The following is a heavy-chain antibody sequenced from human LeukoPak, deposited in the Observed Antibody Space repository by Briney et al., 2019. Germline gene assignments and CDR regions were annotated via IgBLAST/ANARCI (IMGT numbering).Heavy chain of an antibody. CDR1: GFTFTSYS. J-gene: IGHJ6*02. Sequence: GGSLRLSCVASGFTFTSYSMNWVRQAPGKGLEWVSAISGSGGSTYYADSVKGRFTISRDNSKNTLYLQMNSLRAEDTAVYYCAKDRCSSTSCYTPRYYGMDVWGQGTTVTVSS. CDR3: AKDRCSSTSCYTPRYYGMDV. D-gene: IGHD2-2*02. CDR2: ISGSGGST. V-gene: IGHV3-23*01.